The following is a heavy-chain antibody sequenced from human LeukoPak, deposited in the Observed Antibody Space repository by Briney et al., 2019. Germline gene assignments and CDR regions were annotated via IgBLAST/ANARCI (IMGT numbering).Heavy chain of an antibody. D-gene: IGHD5-12*01. V-gene: IGHV4-39*07. CDR2: IYYSGST. CDR3: ARRRRGYSGYADYYYSMDV. J-gene: IGHJ6*03. Sequence: SETLSLTCTVFGGSISSSSYYWGWIRQPPGKGLEWIGSIYYSGSTYYNPSLKSRVTISVDTSKNQFSLKLSSVTAADTAVYYCARRRRGYSGYADYYYSMDVWGKGTTVTISS. CDR1: GGSISSSSYY.